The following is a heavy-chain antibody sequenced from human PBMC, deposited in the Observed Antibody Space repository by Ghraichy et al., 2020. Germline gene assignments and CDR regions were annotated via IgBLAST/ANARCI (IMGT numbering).Heavy chain of an antibody. Sequence: SETLSLTCTVSGGSISSYYWSWIRQPPGKGLEWIGYIYYSGSTNYNPSLKSRVTISVDTSKNQFSLKLSSVTAADTAVYYCARVNSSGWYYFDYWGQGTLVTVSS. CDR1: GGSISSYY. D-gene: IGHD6-19*01. CDR3: ARVNSSGWYYFDY. V-gene: IGHV4-59*01. J-gene: IGHJ4*02. CDR2: IYYSGST.